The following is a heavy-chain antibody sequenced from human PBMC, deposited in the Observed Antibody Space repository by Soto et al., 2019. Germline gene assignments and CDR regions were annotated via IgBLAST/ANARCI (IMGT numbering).Heavy chain of an antibody. CDR3: VGGQYYFDY. V-gene: IGHV3-30*03. D-gene: IGHD3-10*01. J-gene: IGHJ4*02. CDR1: GFPFTTYG. CDR2: ISNDGSNR. Sequence: QVQLVESGGGVVQPGRSLRLSCAASGFPFTTYGMHWVREGPGKGLEWVAVISNDGSNRFYADSVKGRFTISRDNAKKTLFLQMNSLRPEDKALYYCVGGQYYFDYRGQGTLVIVSS.